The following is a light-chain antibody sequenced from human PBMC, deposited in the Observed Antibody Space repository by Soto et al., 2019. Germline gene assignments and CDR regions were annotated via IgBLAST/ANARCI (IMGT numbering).Light chain of an antibody. CDR1: SSNIGSKT. J-gene: IGLJ3*02. V-gene: IGLV1-44*01. CDR3: AAWDDSLNGWV. CDR2: SNS. Sequence: QSVLTQPPSASGTPGQRVTISCSGSSSNIGSKTVNWYQQFPGTAPKVVIYSNSQRPSGVPDRFSGSKSGTSGYLTISGLQSEDEADYYCAAWDDSLNGWVFGGGTKLTVL.